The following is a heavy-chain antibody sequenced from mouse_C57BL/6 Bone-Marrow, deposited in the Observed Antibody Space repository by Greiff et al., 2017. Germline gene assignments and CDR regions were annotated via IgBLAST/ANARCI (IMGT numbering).Heavy chain of an antibody. D-gene: IGHD1-1*01. J-gene: IGHJ2*01. CDR3: TESDYYGSSQNYFDY. Sequence: EVKVEESGGGLVQPGGSMKLSCVVSGFTFSNYWMNWVRQSPEKGLEWVAQIRLKSDNYATHYAESVKGRFTISRDDSKSSVYLQMNNLRAEDTGIYYCTESDYYGSSQNYFDYWGQGTTLTVSS. CDR1: GFTFSNYW. CDR2: IRLKSDNYAT. V-gene: IGHV6-3*01.